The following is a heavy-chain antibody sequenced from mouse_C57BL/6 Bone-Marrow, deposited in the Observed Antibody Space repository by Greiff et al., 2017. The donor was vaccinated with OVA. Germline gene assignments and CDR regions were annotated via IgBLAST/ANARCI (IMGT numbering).Heavy chain of an antibody. J-gene: IGHJ3*01. CDR2: IDPENGDT. D-gene: IGHD1-1*01. CDR1: GFNIKDDY. CDR3: TTYDEGFAY. V-gene: IGHV14-4*01. Sequence: EVQLQQSGAELVRPGASVKLSCTASGFNIKDDYMHWVKQRPEQGLEWIGLIDPENGDTEYASKFQGKATITADTSSNTAYLQLSSLTSEDTAVYYCTTYDEGFAYWGQGTLVTVSA.